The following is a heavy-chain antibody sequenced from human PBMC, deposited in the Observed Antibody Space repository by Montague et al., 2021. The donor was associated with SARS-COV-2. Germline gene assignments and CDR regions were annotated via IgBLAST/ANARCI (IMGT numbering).Heavy chain of an antibody. Sequence: LTCTVSGGSVSSDNWWTWVRQPPGKGLEWIGEIYHSGTTNYNPSLQSRVTISVDKPRNHLSLNLRSVTAADTAMYYCALPLGGARFDPWGQGILVTVSS. J-gene: IGHJ5*02. V-gene: IGHV4-4*02. CDR2: IYHSGTT. D-gene: IGHD1-26*01. CDR3: ALPLGGARFDP. CDR1: GGSVSSDNW.